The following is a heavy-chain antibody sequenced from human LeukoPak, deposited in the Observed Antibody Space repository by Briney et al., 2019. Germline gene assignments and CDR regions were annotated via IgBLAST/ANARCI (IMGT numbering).Heavy chain of an antibody. CDR1: GYTFTSYD. V-gene: IGHV1-8*01. D-gene: IGHD4-17*01. J-gene: IGHJ4*02. Sequence: ASVKVSCKASGYTFTSYDINWVRQATGQGPEWMGWMNPNSGNTGYAQKFQGRVTMTRNTSISTAYMELSSLRSEDTAVYYCARGGVTTTHTGGHYWGQGTLVTVSS. CDR2: MNPNSGNT. CDR3: ARGGVTTTHTGGHY.